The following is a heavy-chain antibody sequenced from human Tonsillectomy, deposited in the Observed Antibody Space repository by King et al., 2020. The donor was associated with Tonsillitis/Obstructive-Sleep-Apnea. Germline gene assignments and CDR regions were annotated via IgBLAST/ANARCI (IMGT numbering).Heavy chain of an antibody. CDR2: IKQDGSEK. V-gene: IGHV3-7*01. CDR1: GFTFSSYW. D-gene: IGHD3-16*01. J-gene: IGHJ3*02. Sequence: VQLVESGGGLVQPGGSLRLSCVASGFTFSSYWMSWVRQAPGKGLEWVANIKQDGSEKKYVDSVKGRFTISRVNAKNSLYLQMNSLRAEDTAVYYCARTIMTGAFDIWGQGTMVAVSS. CDR3: ARTIMTGAFDI.